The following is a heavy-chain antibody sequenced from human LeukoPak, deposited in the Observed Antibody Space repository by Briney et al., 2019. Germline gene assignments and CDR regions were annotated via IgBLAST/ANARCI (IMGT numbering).Heavy chain of an antibody. V-gene: IGHV4-39*01. CDR1: GGSFSGYY. D-gene: IGHD2-2*01. CDR3: ASHHVVVPANWFDP. Sequence: PSETLSLTCAVYGGSFSGYYWGWIRQPPGKGLEWIGSIYYSGSTYYNPSLKSRVTISVDTSKNQFSLKLSSVTAADTAVYYCASHHVVVPANWFDPWGQGTLVTVSS. J-gene: IGHJ5*02. CDR2: IYYSGST.